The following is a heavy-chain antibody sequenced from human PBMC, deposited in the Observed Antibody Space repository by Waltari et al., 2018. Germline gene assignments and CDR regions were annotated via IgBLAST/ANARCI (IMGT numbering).Heavy chain of an antibody. CDR1: GYTFICYY. D-gene: IGHD5-12*01. V-gene: IGHV1-2*02. J-gene: IGHJ4*02. CDR3: ARDWGSGYSVGDF. Sequence: QVQLVQSGAEVKKPGASVKVACKASGYTFICYYLHWVRQAPGQGLEWMGWINPNGGGTYYASNFQGRVTMTRVTSISTAYMDLNRLTFDDTAVYYCARDWGSGYSVGDFWGQGTLVTVSS. CDR2: INPNGGGT.